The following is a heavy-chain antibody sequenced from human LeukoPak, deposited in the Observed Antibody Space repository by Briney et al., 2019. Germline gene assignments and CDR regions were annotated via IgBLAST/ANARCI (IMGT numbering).Heavy chain of an antibody. J-gene: IGHJ3*02. V-gene: IGHV5-51*01. CDR1: GYSFTTYW. CDR2: IYPGDSET. Sequence: GESLKIFCKGSGYSFTTYWIAWVRQMTGEGLEWMGIIYPGDSETRYSPSFQGQVTISADKSITTAYLQWGSLKASDTAMYYRTRSPRDGNYDAFDIWGQGTMVTVFS. CDR3: TRSPRDGNYDAFDI. D-gene: IGHD5-24*01.